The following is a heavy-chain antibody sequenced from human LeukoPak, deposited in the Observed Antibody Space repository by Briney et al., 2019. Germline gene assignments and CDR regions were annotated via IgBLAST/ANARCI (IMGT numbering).Heavy chain of an antibody. J-gene: IGHJ5*02. CDR3: AGDLVAAAGTFDP. D-gene: IGHD6-13*01. Sequence: SVKVSCKASGGTFSSYAISWVRQAPGQGLEWMGGIIPIFGTANYAQKFQGRVTITADKSTSTAYMELRSLRSDDTAVYYCAGDLVAAAGTFDPWGQGTLVTVSS. V-gene: IGHV1-69*06. CDR2: IIPIFGTA. CDR1: GGTFSSYA.